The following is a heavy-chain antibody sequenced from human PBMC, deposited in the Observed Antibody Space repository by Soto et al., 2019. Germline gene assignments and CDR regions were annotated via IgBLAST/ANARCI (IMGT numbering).Heavy chain of an antibody. D-gene: IGHD5-12*01. J-gene: IGHJ5*02. CDR1: GYTFFTYD. CDR3: ARHHGPTTSENWFDP. Sequence: QVHLVQSGVEVKTPGASVKVSCQASGYTFFTYDISWVRQAPGQGLEWMGWISTYSGDTKYAQKFQGRIPMTTDPSTTTAYLELRSLRSDDTAVYYCARHHGPTTSENWFDPWGQGTLVTVSS. CDR2: ISTYSGDT. V-gene: IGHV1-18*01.